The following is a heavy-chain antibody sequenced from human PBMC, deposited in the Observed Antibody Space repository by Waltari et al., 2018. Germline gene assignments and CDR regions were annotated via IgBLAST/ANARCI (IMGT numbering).Heavy chain of an antibody. J-gene: IGHJ6*03. CDR1: GVMFDEYD. D-gene: IGHD4-4*01. CDR2: IIWDGGSI. V-gene: IGHV3-9*03. CDR3: TQAQSDSDYKYMDV. Sequence: EVQLVESGGGWGQPGRSLRLSCAAAGVMFDEYDMHWVRQATGKGLEWVSGIIWDGGSIYYADSVKGRFTISSDNPKNSLHLPMHSLRAEDMAVYYSTQAQSDSDYKYMDVWDKRTTLTLSS.